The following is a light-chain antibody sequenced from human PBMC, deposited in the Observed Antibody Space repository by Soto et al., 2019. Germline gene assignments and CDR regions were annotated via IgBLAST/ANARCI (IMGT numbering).Light chain of an antibody. CDR2: EVS. Sequence: QSVLTQSASVSGSPGQSTPISCTGTSSDIGGYNYVSWYQQHPDKAPKLMIFEVSNRPSGVSNRFSGSKSGNTASLTISGLLPEDEADYYCSSYTTSSTVAFGGGTKLTVL. J-gene: IGLJ2*01. CDR1: SSDIGGYNY. V-gene: IGLV2-14*01. CDR3: SSYTTSSTVA.